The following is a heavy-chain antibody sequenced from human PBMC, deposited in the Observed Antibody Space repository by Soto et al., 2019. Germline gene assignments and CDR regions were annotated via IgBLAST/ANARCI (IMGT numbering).Heavy chain of an antibody. Sequence: GESLKISCQGSGYSFTSYWISWVRQMPWKGLEWMGRIDPSDSYTNYSPSFQGHVTISADKSISTAYLQWSSLKASDTAMYYCARLVVVPAANEDYYYGMDVWGQGTTVTV. CDR3: ARLVVVPAANEDYYYGMDV. D-gene: IGHD2-2*01. CDR1: GYSFTSYW. V-gene: IGHV5-10-1*01. J-gene: IGHJ6*02. CDR2: IDPSDSYT.